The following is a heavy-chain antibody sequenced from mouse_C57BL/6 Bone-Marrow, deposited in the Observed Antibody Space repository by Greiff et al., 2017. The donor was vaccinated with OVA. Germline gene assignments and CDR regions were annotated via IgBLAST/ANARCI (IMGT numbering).Heavy chain of an antibody. CDR3: AREGGGGTVVADY. Sequence: VKVVESGAELARPGASVKMSCKASGYTFTSYTMHWVKQRPGQGLEWIGYINPSSGYTKYNQKFKDKATLTADKSSSTAYMQLSSLTSEDSAVYYCAREGGGGTVVADYWGQGTTLTVSS. CDR1: GYTFTSYT. V-gene: IGHV1-4*01. CDR2: INPSSGYT. D-gene: IGHD1-1*01. J-gene: IGHJ2*01.